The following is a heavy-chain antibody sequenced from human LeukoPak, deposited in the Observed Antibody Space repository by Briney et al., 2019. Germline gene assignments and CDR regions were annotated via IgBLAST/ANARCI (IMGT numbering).Heavy chain of an antibody. CDR3: ARHPKLPKTPYYYDNLGPMTRRYFQH. CDR2: IYHSGST. D-gene: IGHD3-22*01. J-gene: IGHJ1*01. V-gene: IGHV4-30-2*01. Sequence: PSETLSLTCAVSGGSISSGGYSWSWIRQPPGKGLEWIGYIYHSGSTYYNPSLKSRVTISVDRSKNQFSLKLSSVTAADTAVYYCARHPKLPKTPYYYDNLGPMTRRYFQHWGQGTLVTVSS. CDR1: GGSISSGGYS.